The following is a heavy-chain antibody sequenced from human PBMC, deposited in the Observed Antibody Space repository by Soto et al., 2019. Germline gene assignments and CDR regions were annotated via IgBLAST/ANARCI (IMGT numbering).Heavy chain of an antibody. J-gene: IGHJ4*02. Sequence: EVQLLESGGGLVQPGGSLRLSCAASGFTFSSYAMSWVRQAPGKGLEWDSAISGSGGSTYYADSVKGRFTISRDNSKNTLYLQMNSLRAEDTAVYYCELRIAARGPFDYWGQGTLVTVSS. CDR1: GFTFSSYA. V-gene: IGHV3-23*01. CDR3: ELRIAARGPFDY. CDR2: ISGSGGST. D-gene: IGHD6-6*01.